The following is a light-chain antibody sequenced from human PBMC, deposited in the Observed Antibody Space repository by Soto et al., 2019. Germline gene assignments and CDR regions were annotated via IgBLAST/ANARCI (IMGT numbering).Light chain of an antibody. V-gene: IGLV1-47*01. Sequence: QPVLTQPPSASGTPGQRVTISCSGSSSNIGSYIVYWYQKLPGTAPKLLVYSSNQRPSGVPDRFSDSKSGTSASLAISGLRSEDEDDYFCAAWDDSLSAVLFGGGTKLTVL. CDR3: AAWDDSLSAVL. J-gene: IGLJ2*01. CDR2: SSN. CDR1: SSNIGSYI.